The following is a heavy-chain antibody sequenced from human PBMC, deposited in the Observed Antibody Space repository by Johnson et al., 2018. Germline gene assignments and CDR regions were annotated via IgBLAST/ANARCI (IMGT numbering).Heavy chain of an antibody. D-gene: IGHD6-6*01. V-gene: IGHV3-21*04. J-gene: IGHJ1*01. CDR3: ARDFVLQH. CDR1: GFTFSSYG. CDR2: ISSSSSYI. Sequence: VQLVQSGGGVVQPGRSLRLSCAASGFTFSSYGMHWVRQAPGKGLEWVSSISSSSSYIYYADSVKGRFTISRDNAKNSLYLQMNSLRAEDTAVYYCARDFVLQHWGQGTLVTVSS.